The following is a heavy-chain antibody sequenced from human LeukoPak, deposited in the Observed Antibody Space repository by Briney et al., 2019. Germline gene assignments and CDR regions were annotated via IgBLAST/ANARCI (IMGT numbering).Heavy chain of an antibody. Sequence: GGSLRLSCAASGFTFSSYSMNWVRQAPGKGLEWVSSISSSSSYTYYADSVKGRFTISRDNAKNSLYLQMNSLRAEDTAVYYCARDDCSGYYQDYWGQGTLVTVSS. CDR2: ISSSSSYT. J-gene: IGHJ4*02. CDR3: ARDDCSGYYQDY. D-gene: IGHD3-22*01. V-gene: IGHV3-21*01. CDR1: GFTFSSYS.